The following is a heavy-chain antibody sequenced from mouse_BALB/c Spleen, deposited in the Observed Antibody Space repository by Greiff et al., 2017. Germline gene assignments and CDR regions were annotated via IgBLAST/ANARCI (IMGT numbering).Heavy chain of an antibody. CDR2: IDPANGNT. J-gene: IGHJ3*01. CDR3: ARMRGNYAWFAY. D-gene: IGHD2-1*01. Sequence: VQLKQSGAELVKPGASVKLSCTASGFNIKDTYMHWVKQRPEQGLEWIGRIDPANGNTKYDPKFQGKATITADTSSNTAYLQLSSLTSEDTAVYYCARMRGNYAWFAYWGQGTLVTVSA. CDR1: GFNIKDTY. V-gene: IGHV14-3*02.